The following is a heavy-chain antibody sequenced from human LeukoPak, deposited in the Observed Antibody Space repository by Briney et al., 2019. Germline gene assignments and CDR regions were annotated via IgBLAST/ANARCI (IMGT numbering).Heavy chain of an antibody. J-gene: IGHJ4*02. CDR1: GFTFSSFG. CDR3: ASWGYDSSGYYYFDY. D-gene: IGHD3-22*01. Sequence: GGSLRLSCAASGFTFSSFGTHWVRQAPGKGLEWVAFIRYDGSNEYYGDSVKGRFTISRDNSKKSLYLQMNSLRAEDTAVYYCASWGYDSSGYYYFDYWGQGTLVTVSS. V-gene: IGHV3-30*02. CDR2: IRYDGSNE.